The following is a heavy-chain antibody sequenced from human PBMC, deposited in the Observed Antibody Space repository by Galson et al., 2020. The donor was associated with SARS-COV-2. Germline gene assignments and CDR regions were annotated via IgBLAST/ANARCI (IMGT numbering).Heavy chain of an antibody. CDR2: IRSKANSYAT. Sequence: TGGSLRLSCVASGFTFSGSAMHWVRQASGKGLEWVGRIRSKANSYATAYAASVKGRFTISRDDPKNTAYLQMNSLKTEDTAVYYCTRPLYYYYGMDVWGQGTTVTVSS. CDR1: GFTFSGSA. J-gene: IGHJ6*02. V-gene: IGHV3-73*01. CDR3: TRPLYYYYGMDV.